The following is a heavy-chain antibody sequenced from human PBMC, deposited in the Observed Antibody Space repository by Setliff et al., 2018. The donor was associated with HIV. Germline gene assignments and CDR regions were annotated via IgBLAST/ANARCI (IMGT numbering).Heavy chain of an antibody. CDR2: VYNSGTT. Sequence: SETLSLTCTVSGASSSSHYWSWIRQPPGKAPEWIGYVYNSGTTNYNPSLKSRVTISRDTSKNTLYLQMNSLRAEDTAVYYCARRAYCSSTTCFDNWGQGTLVTVSS. CDR3: ARRAYCSSTTCFDN. V-gene: IGHV4-4*08. J-gene: IGHJ4*02. D-gene: IGHD2-2*01. CDR1: GASSSSHY.